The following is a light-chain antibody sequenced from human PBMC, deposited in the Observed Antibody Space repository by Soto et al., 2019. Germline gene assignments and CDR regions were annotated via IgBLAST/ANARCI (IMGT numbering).Light chain of an antibody. V-gene: IGKV1-33*01. CDR2: DAS. Sequence: DIQMTQSPSSLSASVGDRVTITCQASQDIKNYLNWYQQKSGKAPKLLIYDASDLETGVPSRFSGSGSGTDFTLTINGLQPDDFATYYCQQSYNTPWTFGQGTKVDNK. CDR1: QDIKNY. CDR3: QQSYNTPWT. J-gene: IGKJ1*01.